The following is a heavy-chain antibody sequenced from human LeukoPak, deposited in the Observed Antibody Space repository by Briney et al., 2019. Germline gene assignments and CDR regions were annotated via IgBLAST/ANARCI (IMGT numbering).Heavy chain of an antibody. V-gene: IGHV3-30-3*01. CDR3: ARDWEYSGRDY. CDR2: ISYDGSNK. CDR1: GFTFSSYA. D-gene: IGHD1-26*01. Sequence: GGSLRLSCAASGFTFSSYAMHWVRQAPGKGLEWVAVISYDGSNKYYADSVKGRFTISRDNAKNSLYLQMNSLRAEDTAVYYCARDWEYSGRDYWGQGTLVTVSS. J-gene: IGHJ4*02.